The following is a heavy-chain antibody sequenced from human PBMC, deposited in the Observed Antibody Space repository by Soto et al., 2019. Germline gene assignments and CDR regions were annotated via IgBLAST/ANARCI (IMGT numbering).Heavy chain of an antibody. D-gene: IGHD2-15*01. J-gene: IGHJ4*02. CDR3: ASPMHCSGGSCDLSYFDY. Sequence: QVQLVQSGAEVKKPGSSVKVSCKASGDTFSSYSISWVRQAPGQGLEWIGRIIPILGLANYAQKFQGRVTIPADSSTNTVYMDMSSLRSEATAVYYGASPMHCSGGSCDLSYFDYWGQGTLVTVSS. CDR1: GDTFSSYS. CDR2: IIPILGLA. V-gene: IGHV1-69*02.